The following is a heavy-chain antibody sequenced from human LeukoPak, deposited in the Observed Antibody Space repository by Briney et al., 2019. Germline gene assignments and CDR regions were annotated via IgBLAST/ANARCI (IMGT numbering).Heavy chain of an antibody. CDR2: IYHSGST. CDR3: ARGYCSSTSCPGVFDP. Sequence: SETLSLTCAVSGGSISSGGYSWSWLRQPPGKGLEWIGYIYHSGSTYYNPSLKSRVTISVDRSKNQFSLKLSSVTAADTAVYYCARGYCSSTSCPGVFDPWGQGTLVTVSS. V-gene: IGHV4-30-2*01. D-gene: IGHD2-2*01. J-gene: IGHJ5*02. CDR1: GGSISSGGYS.